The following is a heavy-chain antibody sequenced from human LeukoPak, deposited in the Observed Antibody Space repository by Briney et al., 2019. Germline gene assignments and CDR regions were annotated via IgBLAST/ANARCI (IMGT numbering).Heavy chain of an antibody. CDR2: ISASGRTN. CDR1: EFIFSDYD. D-gene: IGHD3-10*02. J-gene: IGHJ6*04. Sequence: GGSLRLSCAASEFIFSDYDMNWARQAPGKGLEWVAHISASGRTNYYADAVKGRFTISRDNVDNSLVLQMDGLTVDDTAVYYCAELGITMIGGVWGKGTTVTISS. V-gene: IGHV3-48*03. CDR3: AELGITMIGGV.